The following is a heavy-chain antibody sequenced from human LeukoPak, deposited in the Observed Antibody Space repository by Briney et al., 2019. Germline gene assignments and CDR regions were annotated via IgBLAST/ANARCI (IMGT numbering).Heavy chain of an antibody. CDR2: ISSDGSNK. D-gene: IGHD3-10*01. CDR3: ARDWGYASGTYLTY. Sequence: GGPLRLSCAASGFTFSNHAIHWVRQAPGKGLEWVAVISSDGSNKYYADSVKGRFTISRDNSKNTLYLEMNSLRTEDTAIYYCARDWGYASGTYLTYWGQGTLVTVSS. J-gene: IGHJ4*02. CDR1: GFTFSNHA. V-gene: IGHV3-30*04.